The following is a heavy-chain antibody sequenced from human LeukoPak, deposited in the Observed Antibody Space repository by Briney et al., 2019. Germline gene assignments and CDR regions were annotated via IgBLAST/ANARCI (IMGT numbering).Heavy chain of an antibody. CDR3: AREKGDIGFDI. Sequence: ASVKVSCKASGYTFTSYAMHWVRQAPGQRLEWMGWINAGNGNTKYSQKFQGRVTITADKSTSTAYMELSSLRSEDTAVYYCAREKGDIGFDIWGQGTMVTVSS. CDR2: INAGNGNT. J-gene: IGHJ3*02. V-gene: IGHV1-3*01. CDR1: GYTFTSYA.